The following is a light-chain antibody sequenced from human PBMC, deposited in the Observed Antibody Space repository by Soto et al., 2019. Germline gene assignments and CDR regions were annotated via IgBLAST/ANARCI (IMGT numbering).Light chain of an antibody. V-gene: IGKV3-20*01. Sequence: TKYQATLPVSPGERATLSCRASQSLSSKLAWYQQKPGQAPRLLIYGASSRATGIPARFSGSGSGTDFTLTISRLEPEDFAVYYCQQYGSSRTFGQGTKV. CDR3: QQYGSSRT. CDR1: QSLSSK. J-gene: IGKJ1*01. CDR2: GAS.